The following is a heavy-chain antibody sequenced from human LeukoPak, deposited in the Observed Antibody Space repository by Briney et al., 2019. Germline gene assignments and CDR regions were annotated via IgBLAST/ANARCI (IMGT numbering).Heavy chain of an antibody. J-gene: IGHJ4*02. V-gene: IGHV1-69*02. Sequence: SVKLSCKASGGTFSSYTISWVRQAPGHGLEWMGRIIPILGIANYAQKFQGRVTITADKSTSTAYMELSSLRSEDTAVYYCARGDPHSGSYYTYFDYWGQGTLVTVSS. CDR1: GGTFSSYT. CDR2: IIPILGIA. D-gene: IGHD3-10*01. CDR3: ARGDPHSGSYYTYFDY.